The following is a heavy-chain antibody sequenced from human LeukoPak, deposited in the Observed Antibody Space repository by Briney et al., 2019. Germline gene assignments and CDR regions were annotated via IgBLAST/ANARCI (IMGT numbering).Heavy chain of an antibody. Sequence: ASVKVSCKASGYTFTSYGISWVRQAPGQGLEWMGWISAYNGNTNYAQKLQGRVTVTTDTSTSTAYMELRSLRSDDTAVYYCARDPRYCSSTSRSSFDIWGQGTMVTVSS. J-gene: IGHJ3*02. D-gene: IGHD2-2*01. CDR2: ISAYNGNT. V-gene: IGHV1-18*01. CDR3: ARDPRYCSSTSRSSFDI. CDR1: GYTFTSYG.